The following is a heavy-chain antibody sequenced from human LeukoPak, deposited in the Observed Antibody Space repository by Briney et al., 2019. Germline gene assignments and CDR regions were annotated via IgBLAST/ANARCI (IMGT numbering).Heavy chain of an antibody. CDR2: IYYSGST. CDR3: SGEDLFGPGRP. J-gene: IGHJ4*02. CDR1: GGSISSGGYY. Sequence: PSETLSLTCTVSGGSISSGGYYWRWVRQHPGKGLEWIGYIYYSGSTYYNPSLKSRVTISVDTSKNQFSLKLSSVTAADTAVYYWSGEDLFGPGRPWGPGTLVTVSS. V-gene: IGHV4-31*03. D-gene: IGHD3-10*01.